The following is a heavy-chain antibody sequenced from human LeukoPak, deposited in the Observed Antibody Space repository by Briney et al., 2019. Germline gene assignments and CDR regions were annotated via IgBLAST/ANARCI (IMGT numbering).Heavy chain of an antibody. D-gene: IGHD3-16*01. J-gene: IGHJ4*02. CDR2: IHSSGTT. CDR1: VDSISLNY. CDR3: AREPWGGFDY. Sequence: SSETLSLTCTVSVDSISLNYWSWMPRPPGGGLEWIGYIHSSGTTDYNPFLKGRVTMSVDTAKNQFSLRVNSVTAADTAVYYCAREPWGGFDYWGQGTLVTVSS. V-gene: IGHV4-59*01.